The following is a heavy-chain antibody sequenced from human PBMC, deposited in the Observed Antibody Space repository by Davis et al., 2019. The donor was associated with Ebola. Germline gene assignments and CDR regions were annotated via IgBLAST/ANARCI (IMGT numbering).Heavy chain of an antibody. Sequence: ASVKVSCKASGYTFTSYDINWVRQATGQGLEWMGWMNPNSGNTGYAQKFQGRVTMTTDTSTSTAYMELRSLRSDDTAVYYCARDGALGYCSSTSCSRYYYGMDVWGQGTTVTVSS. CDR1: GYTFTSYD. J-gene: IGHJ6*02. CDR2: MNPNSGNT. V-gene: IGHV1-8*01. CDR3: ARDGALGYCSSTSCSRYYYGMDV. D-gene: IGHD2-2*01.